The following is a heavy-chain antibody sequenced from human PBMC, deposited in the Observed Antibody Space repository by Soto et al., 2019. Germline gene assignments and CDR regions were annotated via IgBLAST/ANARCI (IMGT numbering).Heavy chain of an antibody. D-gene: IGHD6-13*01. Sequence: QVQLVESGGGVVQPGRSLRLSCAASGFTFSSYAMHWVRQAPGKGLEWVAVISYDGSNKYYADSVKGRFTISRDNSKNTLYLQMNSLRAEDTAVYYCARDKDGSSWLRGNWFDPWGQVTLVTVSS. CDR1: GFTFSSYA. CDR3: ARDKDGSSWLRGNWFDP. CDR2: ISYDGSNK. J-gene: IGHJ5*02. V-gene: IGHV3-30-3*01.